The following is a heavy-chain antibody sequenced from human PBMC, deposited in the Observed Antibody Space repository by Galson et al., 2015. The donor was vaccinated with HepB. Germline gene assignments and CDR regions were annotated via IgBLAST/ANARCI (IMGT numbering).Heavy chain of an antibody. J-gene: IGHJ4*02. Sequence: SLRLSCAASGFTFSSYAMHWVRQAPGKGLEWVAVISYDGSNKYYADSVKGRFTISRDNSKNTLYLQMNSLRAEDTAVYYCARDKRRLGYSYGIDYWGQGTLVTVSS. CDR3: ARDKRRLGYSYGIDY. D-gene: IGHD5-18*01. V-gene: IGHV3-30*04. CDR2: ISYDGSNK. CDR1: GFTFSSYA.